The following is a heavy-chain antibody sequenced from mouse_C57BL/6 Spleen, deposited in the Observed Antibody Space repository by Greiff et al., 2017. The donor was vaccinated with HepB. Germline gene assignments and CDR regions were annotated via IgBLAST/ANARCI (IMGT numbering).Heavy chain of an antibody. V-gene: IGHV1-54*01. J-gene: IGHJ1*03. Sequence: QVQLKESGAELVRPGTSVKVSCKASGYAFTNYLIEWVKQRPGQGLEWIGVINPGSGGTNYNEKFKGKATLTADKSSSTAYMQLSSLTSEDSAVYFCARGGGLLWYFDVWGTGTTVTVSS. CDR2: INPGSGGT. CDR3: ARGGGLLWYFDV. D-gene: IGHD6-1*01. CDR1: GYAFTNYL.